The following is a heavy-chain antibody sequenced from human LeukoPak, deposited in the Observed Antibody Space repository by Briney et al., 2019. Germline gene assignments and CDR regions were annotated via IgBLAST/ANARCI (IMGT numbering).Heavy chain of an antibody. CDR2: IYTGGST. V-gene: IGHV4-61*02. CDR3: ARDKRGGSPYYFDS. Sequence: SETLSLTCTVSGGSISSSSYYWGWIRQPPGKGVEWIGRIYTGGSTNYNPSLKSRVTISVDTSKNQFSLKLSSVTAADTAVYYCARDKRGGSPYYFDSWGQGTLVTVSS. J-gene: IGHJ4*02. CDR1: GGSISSSSYY. D-gene: IGHD2-15*01.